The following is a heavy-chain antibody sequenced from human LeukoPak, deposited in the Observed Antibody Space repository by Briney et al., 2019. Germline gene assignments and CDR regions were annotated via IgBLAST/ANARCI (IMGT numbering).Heavy chain of an antibody. CDR3: TRLESPSRDY. CDR2: ISGSGGST. Sequence: HPGGSLRLSCAASGFTFSSYGMSWVRQAPGKGLEWVSAISGSGGSTYYADSVKGRFTISRDNSKNTLYLQMNSLKTEDTAVYYCTRLESPSRDYWGQGTLVTVSS. D-gene: IGHD1-1*01. J-gene: IGHJ4*02. CDR1: GFTFSSYG. V-gene: IGHV3-23*01.